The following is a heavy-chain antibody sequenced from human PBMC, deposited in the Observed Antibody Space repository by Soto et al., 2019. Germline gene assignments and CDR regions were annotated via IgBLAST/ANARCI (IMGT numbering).Heavy chain of an antibody. CDR2: ILYDGTIE. D-gene: IGHD6-6*01. Sequence: LRLSCAASGFTFSQYALNWVRQAPGKGLEWVAVILYDGTIEHYADSVKGRFTVSRDNSKNTVYLQMDSLTPEDTGVYYCAREASVAALNWLDPWGQGTLVTVSS. V-gene: IGHV3-30-3*01. CDR3: AREASVAALNWLDP. CDR1: GFTFSQYA. J-gene: IGHJ5*02.